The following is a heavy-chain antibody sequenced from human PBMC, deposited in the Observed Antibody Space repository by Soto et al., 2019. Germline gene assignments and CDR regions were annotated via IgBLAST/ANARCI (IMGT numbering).Heavy chain of an antibody. CDR3: ARYIVVVPAAIQGGWFDP. V-gene: IGHV4-39*01. J-gene: IGHJ5*02. CDR1: GGSISSSSYY. D-gene: IGHD2-2*01. Sequence: QLQLQESGPGLVKPSETLSLTCTVSGGSISSSSYYWGWIRQPPGKGLEWIGSIYYSGSTYYNPSLQRRVTISVDTSKNQFSLKLSSVTAADTAVYYCARYIVVVPAAIQGGWFDPWGQGTLVTVSS. CDR2: IYYSGST.